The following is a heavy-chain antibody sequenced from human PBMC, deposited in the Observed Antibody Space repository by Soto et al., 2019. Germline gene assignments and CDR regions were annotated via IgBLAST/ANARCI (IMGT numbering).Heavy chain of an antibody. Sequence: GASRKVSCKASGGTFSSYAISWVRQAPGQGLEWMGGIIPIFGTANYAQKFQGRVTITADESTSTAYMELSSLRSEDTAVYYCARDGPITMIVVVPSYYYGMDVWGRGTTVTVSS. D-gene: IGHD3-22*01. CDR1: GGTFSSYA. CDR2: IIPIFGTA. V-gene: IGHV1-69*01. J-gene: IGHJ6*02. CDR3: ARDGPITMIVVVPSYYYGMDV.